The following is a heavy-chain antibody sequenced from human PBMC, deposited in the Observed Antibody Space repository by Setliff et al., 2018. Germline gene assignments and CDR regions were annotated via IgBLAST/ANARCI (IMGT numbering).Heavy chain of an antibody. J-gene: IGHJ3*01. CDR3: ARVKVDTAWGDGFDV. CDR2: IYSSGST. Sequence: SETLSLTCAVSGYSISSGYYWSWIRQPPGKGLEWIGYIYSSGSTYYNPSLKSRVTVSVDTSRNQFSLTLNSVTAGDTAVYYCARVKVDTAWGDGFDVWGQGTLVTVSS. V-gene: IGHV4-38-2*01. D-gene: IGHD5-18*01. CDR1: GYSISSGYY.